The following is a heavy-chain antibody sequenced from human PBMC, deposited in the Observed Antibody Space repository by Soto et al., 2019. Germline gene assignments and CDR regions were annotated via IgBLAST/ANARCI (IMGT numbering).Heavy chain of an antibody. J-gene: IGHJ3*01. CDR1: GFTFSSYD. CDR2: ISISGRTI. V-gene: IGHV3-48*03. CDR3: ARDVSGSFYVSGINDDAYDL. Sequence: HPGGSLRLSCAASGFTFSSYDMNWVRQAPGQGLEWVAYISISGRTIYYAASVKGRFTISRDDAKSSLYLQMNSLRAGDTAVYYCARDVSGSFYVSGINDDAYDLWGQGTLVTVSS. D-gene: IGHD1-26*01.